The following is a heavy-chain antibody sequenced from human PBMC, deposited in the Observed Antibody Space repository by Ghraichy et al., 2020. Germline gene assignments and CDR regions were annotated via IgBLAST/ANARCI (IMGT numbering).Heavy chain of an antibody. CDR3: ARKIGWYSSAYNPPDV. D-gene: IGHD6-19*01. Sequence: SCAASGFTFSSDSMNWVRQAPGLGLEWVSYISSSSNYIEYAVSVKSRFTISRDNAKNSQYLQMNRLQPDDTAVYYCARKIGWYSSAYNPPDVWGEGTTVTASS. CDR1: GFTFSSDS. CDR2: ISSSSNYI. J-gene: IGHJ6*04. V-gene: IGHV3-21*01.